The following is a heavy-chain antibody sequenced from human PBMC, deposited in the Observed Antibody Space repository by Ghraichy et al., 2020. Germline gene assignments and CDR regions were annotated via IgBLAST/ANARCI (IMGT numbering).Heavy chain of an antibody. Sequence: SETLSLTCTVSGVSVSDYYWHWVRQPPGKGLEWIGYVYVVWTTNYNPSLQSRVTISLDTSKNQFSLKLTSVTAADTAVYYCAGGGNSVPPASDYWGQGSLVTVSS. J-gene: IGHJ4*02. D-gene: IGHD4-23*01. CDR3: AGGGNSVPPASDY. V-gene: IGHV4-59*02. CDR1: GVSVSDYY. CDR2: VYVVWTT.